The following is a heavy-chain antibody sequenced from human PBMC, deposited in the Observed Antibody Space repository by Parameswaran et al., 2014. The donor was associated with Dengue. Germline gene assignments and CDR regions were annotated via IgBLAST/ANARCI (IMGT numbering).Heavy chain of an antibody. V-gene: IGHV3-9*01. J-gene: IGHJ4*02. CDR3: AKEELRYLSN. D-gene: IGHD1-7*01. Sequence: APGKGLEWVSSIGYNSGTLGYADSVKGRFTISRDNAKKFLYLQMNSLRVEDTALYYCAKEELRYLSNWGQGSLVTVSS. CDR2: IGYNSGTL.